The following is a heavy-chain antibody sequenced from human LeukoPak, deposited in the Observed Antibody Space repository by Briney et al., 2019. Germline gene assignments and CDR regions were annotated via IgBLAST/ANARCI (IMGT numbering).Heavy chain of an antibody. D-gene: IGHD6-13*01. J-gene: IGHJ5*02. CDR1: GYTFTGYY. CDR2: INPNSGGT. V-gene: IGHV1-2*02. Sequence: ASVKVSCKASGYTFTGYYMHWVRQAPGQGLEWMGWINPNSGGTNYAQKFQGRVTMTRDTSISTAYMELSRLRSDDTAVYYCARETYSSSFFDPWGQGTLVTVSS. CDR3: ARETYSSSFFDP.